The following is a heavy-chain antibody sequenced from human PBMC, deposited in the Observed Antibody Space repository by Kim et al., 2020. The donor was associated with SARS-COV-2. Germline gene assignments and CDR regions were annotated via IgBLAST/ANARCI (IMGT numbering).Heavy chain of an antibody. J-gene: IGHJ5*02. CDR1: GGTFSSYT. D-gene: IGHD2-15*01. Sequence: SVKVSCKASGGTFSSYTISWVRQAPGQGLEWMGRIIPILGIANYAQKFQGRVTITADKSTSTAYMELSSLRSEDTAVYYCARSHPYSDCSGGSCAKGWFDPWGQGTLVTVSS. CDR3: ARSHPYSDCSGGSCAKGWFDP. V-gene: IGHV1-69*02. CDR2: IIPILGIA.